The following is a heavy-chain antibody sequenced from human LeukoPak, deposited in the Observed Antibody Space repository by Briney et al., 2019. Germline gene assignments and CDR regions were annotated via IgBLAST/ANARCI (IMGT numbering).Heavy chain of an antibody. D-gene: IGHD3-16*01. CDR1: GYTFTGYY. CDR3: ATQRGSYLWGTDFDY. J-gene: IGHJ4*02. V-gene: IGHV1-2*02. CDR2: INPNSGDT. Sequence: ASVKVSRKASGYTFTGYYMHWVRQAPGQGLEWMGWINPNSGDTKYAQKFQGRVTMTRDTSISTAYMALIRLRSDDTAVYYCATQRGSYLWGTDFDYCGQGTLVAVSS.